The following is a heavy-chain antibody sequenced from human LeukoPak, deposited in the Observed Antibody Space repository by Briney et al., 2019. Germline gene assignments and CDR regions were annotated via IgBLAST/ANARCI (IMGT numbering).Heavy chain of an antibody. Sequence: GGSLRLSCAASGFTFSSYAVHWVRQAPGKGLEWVAVIPYDGGNEYLADSVKGRFTISRDNSQNTLYMQMNSLRAEDTAVYYCARSYWRSSSSCFDYWGQGTLVTVSS. CDR1: GFTFSSYA. J-gene: IGHJ4*02. CDR2: IPYDGGNE. V-gene: IGHV3-30*04. CDR3: ARSYWRSSSSCFDY. D-gene: IGHD6-13*01.